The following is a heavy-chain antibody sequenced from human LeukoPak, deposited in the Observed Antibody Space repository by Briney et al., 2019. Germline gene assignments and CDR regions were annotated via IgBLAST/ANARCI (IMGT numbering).Heavy chain of an antibody. J-gene: IGHJ4*02. CDR2: TNSGGTST. CDR1: GFPFSDFS. Sequence: GGSLRLSCATSGFPFSDFSMSWVRQAPGKGLEWISTTNSGGTSTYYTESVKGRFTISRDNSKNTLYLQMSSLRVEDTAVYYCAKQSYARSLGEGGPGTLVSVSS. CDR3: AKQSYARSLGE. D-gene: IGHD2-8*01. V-gene: IGHV3-23*01.